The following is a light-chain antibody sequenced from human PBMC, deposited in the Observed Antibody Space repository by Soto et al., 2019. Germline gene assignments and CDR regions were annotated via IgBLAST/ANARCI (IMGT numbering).Light chain of an antibody. CDR1: QSISSNF. J-gene: IGKJ3*01. V-gene: IGKV3-20*01. CDR2: GAS. CDR3: QQYGGLFT. Sequence: EIVLTQSPGTLSLSPGEGATLSCRASQSISSNFLAWYQQKRGQAPRLLIHGASNRATGIPDRFRGSGSGTDFTLTITRLEPEDFAVYYCQQYGGLFTFGPGTKVDIK.